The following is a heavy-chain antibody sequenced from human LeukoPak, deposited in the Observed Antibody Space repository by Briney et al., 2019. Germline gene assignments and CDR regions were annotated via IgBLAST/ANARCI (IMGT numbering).Heavy chain of an antibody. CDR3: ARGELLTPGDY. CDR1: GGSFSGYY. CDR2: INHSGST. V-gene: IGHV4-34*01. D-gene: IGHD1-26*01. Sequence: SETLSLTCAVYGGSFSGYYWSWIRQPPGKGLEWIGEINHSGSTNYNPSLKSRVTISVDTSKNQFSLKLSSVTAADTAVYYCARGELLTPGDYWGQGTLVTVSS. J-gene: IGHJ4*02.